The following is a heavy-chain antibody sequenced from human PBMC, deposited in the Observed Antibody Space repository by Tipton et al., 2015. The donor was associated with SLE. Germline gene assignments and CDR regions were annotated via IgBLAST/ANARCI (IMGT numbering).Heavy chain of an antibody. Sequence: TLSLTRSVSGGSISSGNYYWGWIRQPPGKGLEWIGTIYYSGNTYYNPSLKSRVTISVDTSKNQFSLNLTSVTAADTAVYYCARDRASCTRTTCYGDNWFDPWGQGTLGTVSS. CDR2: IYYSGNT. CDR3: ARDRASCTRTTCYGDNWFDP. V-gene: IGHV4-39*07. J-gene: IGHJ5*02. CDR1: GGSISSGNYY. D-gene: IGHD2-2*01.